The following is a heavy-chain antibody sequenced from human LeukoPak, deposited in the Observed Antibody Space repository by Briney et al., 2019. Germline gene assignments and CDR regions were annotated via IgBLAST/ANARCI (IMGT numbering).Heavy chain of an antibody. CDR2: INTNTGNP. CDR3: ARGGSGSRRLGSDY. CDR1: GGTFTSYA. J-gene: IGHJ4*02. V-gene: IGHV7-4-1*02. D-gene: IGHD3-10*01. Sequence: ASVKVSCKASGGTFTSYAMNWVRQAPGQGLEWMGWINTNTGNPTYAQGFTGRFVFSLDTSVSTAYLQISSLKAEDTAVYYCARGGSGSRRLGSDYWGQGTLVTVSS.